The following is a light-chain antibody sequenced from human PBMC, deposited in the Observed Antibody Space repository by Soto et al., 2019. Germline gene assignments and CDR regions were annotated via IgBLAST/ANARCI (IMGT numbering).Light chain of an antibody. CDR1: SSDVGSYNL. V-gene: IGLV1-51*01. CDR2: DNN. J-gene: IGLJ2*01. Sequence: QSALTQPASVSGSPGQSITISCTGTSSDVGSYNLVSWYQQHPGKAPKLMIYDNNMRPSGIPDRFSGSKSGTSATLGITGLQTGDEADYYCGTWDSSLSAGVFGGGTKVTVL. CDR3: GTWDSSLSAGV.